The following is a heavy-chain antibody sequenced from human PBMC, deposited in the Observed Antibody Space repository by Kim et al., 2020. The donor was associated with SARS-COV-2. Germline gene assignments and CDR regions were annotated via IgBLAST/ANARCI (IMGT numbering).Heavy chain of an antibody. V-gene: IGHV4-59*09. D-gene: IGHD3-3*02. J-gene: IGHJ6*02. CDR3: ARGHFWSGYYRGDMDV. Sequence: SLKSRVTISVDTSKNQFSLKLSSVTAADTAVYYCARGHFWSGYYRGDMDVWGQGTTVTVSS.